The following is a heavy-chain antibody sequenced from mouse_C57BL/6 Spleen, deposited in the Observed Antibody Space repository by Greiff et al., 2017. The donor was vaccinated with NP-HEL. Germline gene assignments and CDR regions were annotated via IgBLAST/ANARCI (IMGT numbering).Heavy chain of an antibody. J-gene: IGHJ2*01. CDR2: ISSGGSYT. Sequence: DVQLVESGGDLVKPGGSLKLSCAASGFTFSSYGMSWVRQTPDKRLEWVATISSGGSYTYYPDSVKGRFTISRDNAKNTLYLQMSSLKSEDTAMYYCARGSRRGDYWGQGTTLTVSS. V-gene: IGHV5-6*01. CDR1: GFTFSSYG. CDR3: ARGSRRGDY.